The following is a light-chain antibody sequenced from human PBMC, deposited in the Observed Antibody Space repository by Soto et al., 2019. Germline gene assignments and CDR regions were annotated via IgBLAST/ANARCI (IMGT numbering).Light chain of an antibody. CDR2: GAS. CDR3: QQYDNLPLT. V-gene: IGKV3-15*01. Sequence: EIVLTQSPATLSLSPGERATLPCRASQSVSSYLAWYQQKPGQAPRLLIFGASSRATGVPARFSGSGSGTEFTLTINSLQSEDFAVYFCQQYDNLPLTFGPGTKVDIK. CDR1: QSVSSY. J-gene: IGKJ3*01.